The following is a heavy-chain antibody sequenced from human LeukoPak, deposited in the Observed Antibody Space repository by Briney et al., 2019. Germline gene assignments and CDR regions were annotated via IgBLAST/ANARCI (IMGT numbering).Heavy chain of an antibody. J-gene: IGHJ4*02. CDR3: AKDMIAVAGTGDY. CDR2: ISWNSGSI. Sequence: GGSLRLSCAASGFTFSSYSMNWVRQAPGKGLEGVSGISWNSGSIGYADSVKGRFTISRDNANNSLYLQMNSLRAEDTALYYCAKDMIAVAGTGDYWGQGTLVTVSS. CDR1: GFTFSSYS. V-gene: IGHV3-9*01. D-gene: IGHD6-19*01.